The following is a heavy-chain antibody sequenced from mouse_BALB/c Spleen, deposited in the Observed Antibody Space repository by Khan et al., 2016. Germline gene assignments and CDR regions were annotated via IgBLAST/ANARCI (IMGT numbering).Heavy chain of an antibody. CDR2: ISYSGST. J-gene: IGHJ4*01. CDR1: GYSITSDYA. Sequence: EVQLQESGPGLVKPSQSLSLTCTVTGYSITSDYAWNWIRQFPGNKLARMGYISYSGSTSYNPSLKSRISITRDTSKNHFFLHLNYLTYEDTATYYFARTGDTLYYAMDYWGQGTSVTVS. CDR3: ARTGDTLYYAMDY. V-gene: IGHV3-2*02.